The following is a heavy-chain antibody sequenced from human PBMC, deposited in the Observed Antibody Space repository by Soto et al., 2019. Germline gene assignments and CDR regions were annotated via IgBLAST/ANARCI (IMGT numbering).Heavy chain of an antibody. Sequence: GGSLRLSCGASGLSVSDNYMGWVRQAPGRGLEWVLVMYAGGDTHYADSVKGRFTISRDKSENTLYLQMNSLRDEDTGVYFCVSRIPSWVFDYWGLGALVTVSS. J-gene: IGHJ4*01. CDR3: VSRIPSWVFDY. CDR1: GLSVSDNY. CDR2: MYAGGDT. V-gene: IGHV3-53*01. D-gene: IGHD2-21*01.